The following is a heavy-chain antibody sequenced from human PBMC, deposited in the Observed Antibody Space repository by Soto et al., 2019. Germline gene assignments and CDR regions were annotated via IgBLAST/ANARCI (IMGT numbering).Heavy chain of an antibody. CDR2: IYDNGRT. D-gene: IGHD2-15*01. J-gene: IGHJ4*02. V-gene: IGHV4-39*01. CDR3: ARRYCSGGIRYYFDL. CDR1: GGSIRSSSYY. Sequence: QLQLQESGPGLVKPSETLSLTCTVSGGSIRSSSYYWDWIRQPPGKGLEWIANIYDNGRTFYNPSLWSRVTVSVDTSKNQFSLKVTSVSAADTAIYYCARRYCSGGIRYYFDLWGQGTLVTVSS.